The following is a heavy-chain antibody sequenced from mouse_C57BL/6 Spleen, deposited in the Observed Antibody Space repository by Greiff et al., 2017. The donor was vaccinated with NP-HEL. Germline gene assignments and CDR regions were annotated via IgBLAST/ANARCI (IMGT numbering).Heavy chain of an antibody. CDR2: ISSGGSST. Sequence: EVQLVESGGDLVKPGGSLKLSCAASGFTFSSYGMSWVRQTPDKRLEWVATISSGGSSTYYPDSVKGRFTISRDNAKNTLYLQMSSLKSEDTAMYYCARPYYGSSSYAMDYWGQGTSVTVSS. D-gene: IGHD1-1*01. J-gene: IGHJ4*01. CDR3: ARPYYGSSSYAMDY. V-gene: IGHV5-6*01. CDR1: GFTFSSYG.